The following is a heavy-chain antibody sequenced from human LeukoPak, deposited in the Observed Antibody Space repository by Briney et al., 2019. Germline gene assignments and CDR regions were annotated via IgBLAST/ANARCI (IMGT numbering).Heavy chain of an antibody. Sequence: SETLSLTCSVSGDSIRNYYWSWIRQPPGKGLEWVGHIHYSGNTDYSPSLKSRVTISLDVSKNQFFLRLSSVTAADTAVYYCARAGGVTTAPLDLDIWGRGTLVTVSA. CDR3: ARAGGVTTAPLDLDI. CDR1: GDSIRNYY. J-gene: IGHJ2*01. V-gene: IGHV4-59*01. CDR2: IHYSGNT. D-gene: IGHD4-17*01.